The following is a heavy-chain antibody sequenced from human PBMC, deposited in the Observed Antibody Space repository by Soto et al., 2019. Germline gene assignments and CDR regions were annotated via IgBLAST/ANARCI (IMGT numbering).Heavy chain of an antibody. Sequence: ASLKFSCKASGYTVTSYDMHWVRQAPGQGLEWMGIINPSGGSTSYAQKFQGRVTMTRDTSTSTVYMELSSLRSEDTAVYYGARPWYSSSWPLFDYWGQGTLVTVSS. J-gene: IGHJ4*02. CDR2: INPSGGST. D-gene: IGHD6-13*01. CDR1: GYTVTSYD. CDR3: ARPWYSSSWPLFDY. V-gene: IGHV1-46*03.